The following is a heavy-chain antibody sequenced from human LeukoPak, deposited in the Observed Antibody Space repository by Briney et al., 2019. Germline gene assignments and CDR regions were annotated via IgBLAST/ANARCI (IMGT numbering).Heavy chain of an antibody. CDR1: GYTFTSYD. CDR2: MNPNSGNT. D-gene: IGHD2-15*01. V-gene: IGHV1-8*01. CDR3: ARGPRYCSGASCYSFDY. Sequence: WASVKVSCKASGYTFTSYDINWVRQATGQGLEWMGWMNPNSGNTGYAQKFQGRVTMTRNTSISTACMELSSLRSDDTAVYYCARGPRYCSGASCYSFDYWGQGTLVTVSS. J-gene: IGHJ4*02.